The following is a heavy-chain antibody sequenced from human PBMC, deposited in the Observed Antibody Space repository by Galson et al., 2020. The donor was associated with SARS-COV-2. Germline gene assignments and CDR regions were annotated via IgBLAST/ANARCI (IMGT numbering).Heavy chain of an antibody. CDR3: ARITPSGSYDGRGAFDI. J-gene: IGHJ3*02. CDR1: GYSFTSYW. V-gene: IGHV5-51*01. CDR2: IYPGDSDT. Sequence: GESLKISCKGSGYSFTSYWIGWVRQMPGKGLEWMGIIYPGDSDTKNSPSFQGQVSISADKSISTAYLQWSSLKASDTAMYYCARITPSGSYDGRGAFDIWGQGTMVTVSS. D-gene: IGHD1-26*01.